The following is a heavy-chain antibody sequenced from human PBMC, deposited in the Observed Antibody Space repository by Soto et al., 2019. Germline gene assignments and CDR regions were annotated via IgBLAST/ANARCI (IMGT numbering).Heavy chain of an antibody. CDR2: INHSGST. CDR1: GGSFSGYY. V-gene: IGHV4-34*01. D-gene: IGHD3-9*01. J-gene: IGHJ6*02. CDR3: ARSGPLLRYFDWLLSPRGTMDV. Sequence: SETLSLTCAVYGGSFSGYYWSWIRQPPGKGLEWIGEINHSGSTNYNPSLKSRVTISVDTSKNQFSLKLSSVTAADTAVYYCARSGPLLRYFDWLLSPRGTMDVWGQGTTVIVSS.